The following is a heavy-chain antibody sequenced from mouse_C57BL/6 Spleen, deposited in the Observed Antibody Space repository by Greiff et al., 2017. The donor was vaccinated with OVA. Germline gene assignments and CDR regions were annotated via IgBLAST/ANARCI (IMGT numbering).Heavy chain of an antibody. CDR3: ARYDYDDVPFAY. Sequence: EVQLQQSGPELVKPGASVKISCKASGYTFTDYYMNWVKQSHGKSLEWIGDINPNNGGTSYNQKFKGKATLTVDKSSSTAYMELRSLTSEDSAVYYCARYDYDDVPFAYWGQGTLVTVS. CDR1: GYTFTDYY. J-gene: IGHJ3*01. V-gene: IGHV1-26*01. D-gene: IGHD2-4*01. CDR2: INPNNGGT.